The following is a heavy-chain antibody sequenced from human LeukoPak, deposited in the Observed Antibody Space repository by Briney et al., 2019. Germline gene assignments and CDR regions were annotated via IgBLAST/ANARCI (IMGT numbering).Heavy chain of an antibody. V-gene: IGHV3-30*19. J-gene: IGHJ4*02. D-gene: IGHD1-26*01. CDR1: GFTFSGFG. CDR3: ARASGSYSNYDY. CDR2: ITFDGNKK. Sequence: GGSLRLSCAASGFTFSGFGMNWVRQAPGKGLEWVGVITFDGNKKFFADSVRGRFTISRDNSKKTLYLQMNSLTIADTAVYYCARASGSYSNYDYWGQGTLVTVSS.